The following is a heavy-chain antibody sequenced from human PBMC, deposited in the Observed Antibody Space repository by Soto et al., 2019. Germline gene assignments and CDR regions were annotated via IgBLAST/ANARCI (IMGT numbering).Heavy chain of an antibody. D-gene: IGHD5-12*01. J-gene: IGHJ6*02. CDR2: IYYSGST. V-gene: IGHV4-30-4*01. Sequence: SETLSLTCTVSGGSISSGDYYWSWIRQPPGKGLEWIGYIYYSGSTYYNPSLKSRVTISVDTSKNQFSLKLSSVTAADTAVYYCAREVVEMATNPHTDMYYYYYGMDVWGQGTTVTVSS. CDR1: GGSISSGDYY. CDR3: AREVVEMATNPHTDMYYYYYGMDV.